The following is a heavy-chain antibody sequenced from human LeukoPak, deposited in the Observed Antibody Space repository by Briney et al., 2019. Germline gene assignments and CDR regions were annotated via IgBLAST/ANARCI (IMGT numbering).Heavy chain of an antibody. CDR3: AREEGDWGDAFDI. J-gene: IGHJ3*02. Sequence: ASVKVSCKASGYTFTVSYMHWVRQAPGQGLEWMGWINPNSGGTNCAQKFQGRVTMTRDTSISTAYMELRSLRSDDTAVYYCAREEGDWGDAFDIWGQGTLVTVSS. CDR2: INPNSGGT. V-gene: IGHV1-2*02. CDR1: GYTFTVSY. D-gene: IGHD2-21*02.